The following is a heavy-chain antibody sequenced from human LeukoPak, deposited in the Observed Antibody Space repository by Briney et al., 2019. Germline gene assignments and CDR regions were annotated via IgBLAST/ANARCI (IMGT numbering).Heavy chain of an antibody. CDR2: IIPVFSTA. D-gene: IGHD3-16*01. V-gene: IGHV1-69*13. CDR3: ARLGGQKGENWFDP. Sequence: SVKVSCKASGGTFSSYAISWVRQAPGQGLEWMGGIIPVFSTANYAQKFQGRVTITADESTSTAYMELSSLRSEDTAVYYCARLGGQKGENWFDPWGQGTLVTVSS. CDR1: GGTFSSYA. J-gene: IGHJ5*02.